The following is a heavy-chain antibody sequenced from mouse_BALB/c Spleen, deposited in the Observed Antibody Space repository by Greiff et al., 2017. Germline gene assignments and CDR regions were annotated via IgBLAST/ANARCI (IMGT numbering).Heavy chain of an antibody. V-gene: IGHV1S137*01. CDR3: ARKRITTGYFDV. CDR2: ISTYYGDA. CDR1: GYTFTDYA. D-gene: IGHD1-2*01. J-gene: IGHJ1*01. Sequence: QVQLQQSGAELVRPGVSVKISCKGSGYTFTDYAMHWVKQSHAKSLEWIGVISTYYGDASYNQKFKGKATMTVDKSSSTAYMELARLTSEDSAIYYCARKRITTGYFDVWGAGTTVTVSS.